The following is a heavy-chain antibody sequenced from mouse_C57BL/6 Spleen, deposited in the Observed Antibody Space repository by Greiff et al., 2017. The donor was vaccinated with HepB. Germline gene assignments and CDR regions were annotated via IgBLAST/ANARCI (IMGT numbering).Heavy chain of an antibody. D-gene: IGHD2-4*01. V-gene: IGHV6-3*01. Sequence: EVMLVESGGGLVQPGGSMKLSCVASGFTFSNYWMNWVRQSPEKGLEWVAQIRLKSDNYATHYAESVKGRFTISRDDSKSSVYLQMNNLRAEDTGIYYCTGFLYYEGFAYWGQGTLVTVSA. CDR1: GFTFSNYW. CDR2: IRLKSDNYAT. CDR3: TGFLYYEGFAY. J-gene: IGHJ3*01.